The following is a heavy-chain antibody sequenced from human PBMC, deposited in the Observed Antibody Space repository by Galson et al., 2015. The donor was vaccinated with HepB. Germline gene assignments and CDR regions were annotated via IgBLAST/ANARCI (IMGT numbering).Heavy chain of an antibody. D-gene: IGHD1-26*01. V-gene: IGHV3-30-3*01. CDR1: GFTFSSYA. Sequence: SLRLSCAASGFTFSSYALHWVRQAPGKGLEWVAVISYDRSIEYYADSVKGRFTISRDNSKNTLYLQMNSLRPEDTAVYYCAIEGNWGATTESGFDYWGQGTLVTVSS. J-gene: IGHJ4*02. CDR3: AIEGNWGATTESGFDY. CDR2: ISYDRSIE.